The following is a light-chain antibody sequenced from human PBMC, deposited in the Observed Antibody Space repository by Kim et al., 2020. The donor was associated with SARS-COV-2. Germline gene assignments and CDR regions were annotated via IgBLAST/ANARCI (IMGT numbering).Light chain of an antibody. CDR1: SLRSYY. V-gene: IGLV3-19*01. Sequence: AVGPTARIPCKGGSLRSYYATWFQQKPGQAPILVIYGKNNRPSGIPDRFSGSSSGNTASLTITGTQAGDEADYYCNSRDSNDNVVFGGGTQLTVL. J-gene: IGLJ2*01. CDR2: GKN. CDR3: NSRDSNDNVV.